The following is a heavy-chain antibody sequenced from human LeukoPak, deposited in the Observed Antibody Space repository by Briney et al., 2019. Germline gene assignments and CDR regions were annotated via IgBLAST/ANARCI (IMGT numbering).Heavy chain of an antibody. CDR1: GASISSSSYY. D-gene: IGHD5-18*01. J-gene: IGHJ6*03. Sequence: PSETLSLTCTVSGASISSSSYYWGWIRQPPGKGLEWIGSMYYSGNTNYNPSLKSRVTISVDTSKNQFSLKLSSVTAADTAVYYCARGRGYSYGYPYYYYYMDVWGKGTTVTVSS. CDR3: ARGRGYSYGYPYYYYYMDV. CDR2: MYYSGNT. V-gene: IGHV4-39*07.